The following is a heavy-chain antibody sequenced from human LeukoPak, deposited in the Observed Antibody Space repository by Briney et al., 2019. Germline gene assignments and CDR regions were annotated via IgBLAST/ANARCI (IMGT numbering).Heavy chain of an antibody. CDR2: INHSGST. CDR1: GVSFSGYY. CDR3: ARLYYYYYYYMDV. Sequence: PSETLSLTCAVYGVSFSGYYWSWLRQPPGKGLEWIGEINHSGSTNYNPSLKSRVTISVDTSKNQFSLKLSSVTAADTAVYYCARLYYYYYYYMDVWGKGTTVTISS. J-gene: IGHJ6*03. V-gene: IGHV4-34*01.